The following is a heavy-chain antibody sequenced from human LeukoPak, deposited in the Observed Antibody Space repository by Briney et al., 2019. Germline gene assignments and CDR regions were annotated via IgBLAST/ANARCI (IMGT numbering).Heavy chain of an antibody. V-gene: IGHV3-53*01. J-gene: IGHJ4*02. Sequence: GGSLRLSCAASGFIVSSNHMSWVRQAPGKGPEWVSVIYSGGSTDYADSVKGRFTISRDNLKNTLYLQMNSLRAEDTAVYYCARGPAGYNWGQGTLVTFSS. CDR3: ARGPAGYN. D-gene: IGHD1-1*01. CDR1: GFIVSSNH. CDR2: IYSGGST.